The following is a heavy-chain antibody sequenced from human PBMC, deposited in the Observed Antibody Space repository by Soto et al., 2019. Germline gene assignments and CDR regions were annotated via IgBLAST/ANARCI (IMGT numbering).Heavy chain of an antibody. CDR1: GFTFSSYG. CDR2: ISYDGSNK. CDR3: AKDQDSSGWYDY. V-gene: IGHV3-30*18. J-gene: IGHJ4*02. Sequence: QVQLVESGGGVVQPGRSLRLSCAASGFTFSSYGMHWVRQAPGKGLEWVAVISYDGSNKYYADSVKGRFTISRDNSNNTLYLQMNSLRAEYTAVYYCAKDQDSSGWYDYWGQGTLVTVSS. D-gene: IGHD6-19*01.